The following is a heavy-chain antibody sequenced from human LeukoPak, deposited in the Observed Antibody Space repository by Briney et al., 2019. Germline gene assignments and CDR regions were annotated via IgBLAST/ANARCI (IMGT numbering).Heavy chain of an antibody. CDR3: ARSGTKTNGFDY. CDR2: IYYSGIT. D-gene: IGHD2-8*01. J-gene: IGHJ4*02. V-gene: IGHV4-59*01. Sequence: SETLSLTCTVSGGSISTYYWSWIRQPPGKGLEWIGYIYYSGITNYSPSFQSRVTISVDTSKNQFSLRLSSVTAADTAMYYCARSGTKTNGFDYWGQGTLVTVSS. CDR1: GGSISTYY.